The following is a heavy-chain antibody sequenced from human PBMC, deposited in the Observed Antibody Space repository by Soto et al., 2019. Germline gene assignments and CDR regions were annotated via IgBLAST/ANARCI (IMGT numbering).Heavy chain of an antibody. CDR3: AKARNPVTTYFDL. Sequence: EVQLLESGGGLVQPGGSLRLSCVASGFTFRSYAMSWVRQAPGKGLEWVSSITDTGGSTHYADSVKGRFIISRDYLKSTVFPEMNSLRPEDTATYYCAKARNPVTTYFDLWGRGTLVTVSS. CDR1: GFTFRSYA. J-gene: IGHJ2*01. D-gene: IGHD4-17*01. CDR2: ITDTGGST. V-gene: IGHV3-23*01.